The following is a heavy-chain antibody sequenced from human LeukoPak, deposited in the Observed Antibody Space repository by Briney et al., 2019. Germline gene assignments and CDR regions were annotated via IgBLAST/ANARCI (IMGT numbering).Heavy chain of an antibody. CDR1: GFTFSSYG. CDR2: ISGSGGST. Sequence: PGGSLRLSCAASGFTFSSYGMSWVRQAPGKGLEWVSAISGSGGSTYYADSVKGRFTISRDNSKNTLYLQMNSLRAEDTAVYYCAKMGTDYYDSSGYYYGVWGQGTLVTVSS. D-gene: IGHD3-22*01. J-gene: IGHJ4*02. CDR3: AKMGTDYYDSSGYYYGV. V-gene: IGHV3-23*01.